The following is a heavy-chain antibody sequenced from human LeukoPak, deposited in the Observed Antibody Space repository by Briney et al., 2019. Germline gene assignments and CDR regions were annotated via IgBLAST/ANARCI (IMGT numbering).Heavy chain of an antibody. D-gene: IGHD5-18*01. CDR2: INPNSGGT. CDR3: ARDFRAAMVSDWFDP. V-gene: IGHV1-2*02. Sequence: ASVKVSCKASGYTFIDYYIHWVRQAPGQGLEWMGWINPNSGGTKYAQKFQGRVTMTRDTSISTAYMELSRLRSDDTAVYYCARDFRAAMVSDWFDPWGQGTLVTVSS. CDR1: GYTFIDYY. J-gene: IGHJ5*02.